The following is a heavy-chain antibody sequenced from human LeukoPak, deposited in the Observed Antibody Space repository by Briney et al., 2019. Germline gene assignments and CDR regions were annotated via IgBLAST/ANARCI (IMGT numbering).Heavy chain of an antibody. Sequence: PGGSLRLSCAMSGFSFSSYGMHWVRQAPGKGLEWVAVIWYDGSNKYYADSVTGRFTISRDNSKNTLYLQVDSLRAEDTAVYYCARDVAQGARGYFDYWGQGTLVTVSS. D-gene: IGHD3-10*01. J-gene: IGHJ4*02. CDR2: IWYDGSNK. CDR3: ARDVAQGARGYFDY. V-gene: IGHV3-33*01. CDR1: GFSFSSYG.